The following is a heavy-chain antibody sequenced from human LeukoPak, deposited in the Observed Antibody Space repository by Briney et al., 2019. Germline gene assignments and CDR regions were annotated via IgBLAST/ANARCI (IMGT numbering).Heavy chain of an antibody. CDR1: GGSISSYY. Sequence: SETLSLTCTVSGGSISSYYWGWIRQPPGKGLEWIGSIYYSGSTYYNPSLNSRVTISVDTSKNQFSLKPSSVTAADTAVYYCAGLLGYFYHYMDVWGKGTTVTVSS. V-gene: IGHV4-39*01. J-gene: IGHJ6*03. CDR3: AGLLGYFYHYMDV. CDR2: IYYSGST.